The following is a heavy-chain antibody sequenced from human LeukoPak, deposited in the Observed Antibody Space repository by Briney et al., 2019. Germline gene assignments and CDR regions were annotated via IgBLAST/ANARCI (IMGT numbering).Heavy chain of an antibody. D-gene: IGHD5-18*01. Sequence: GGSLRLSCAASGFTFSSYEMNWVRQAPGKGLEWVSYISSSGSTIYYADSVKGRFTISRGNAKNSLYLQMNSLRAEDTAVYYCARGGIQLWLPLDYWGQGTLVTVSS. V-gene: IGHV3-48*03. CDR2: ISSSGSTI. CDR3: ARGGIQLWLPLDY. CDR1: GFTFSSYE. J-gene: IGHJ4*02.